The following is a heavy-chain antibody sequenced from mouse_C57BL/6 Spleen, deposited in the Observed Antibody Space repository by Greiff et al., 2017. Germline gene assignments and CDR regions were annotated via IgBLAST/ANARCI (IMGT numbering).Heavy chain of an antibody. V-gene: IGHV1-39*01. CDR2: IDPTYGTT. J-gene: IGHJ2*01. CDR1: GYSFTDYN. D-gene: IGHD2-3*01. CDR3: ASYYDGYYSDY. Sequence: EVQLQQSGPELVKPGASVKLSCKASGYSFTDYNMNWVKQSTGKSLEWIGVIDPTYGTTSYNQKFKGKATLTVDQSSSTAYMQLNSLTSEDSAVXYSASYYDGYYSDYWGQGTTLTVSS.